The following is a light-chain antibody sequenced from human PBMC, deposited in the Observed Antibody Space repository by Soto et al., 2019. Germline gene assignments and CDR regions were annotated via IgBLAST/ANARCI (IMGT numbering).Light chain of an antibody. CDR3: QQYDNLLLT. J-gene: IGKJ4*01. CDR1: QDISNY. CDR2: DAS. Sequence: DIPMTQSPSSLSASVGDRVTITCQASQDISNYLNWYQQKPGKAPKLLIYDASNLETGVPSRFSGSGSCTDFTFTISSLQPEDIATYYCQQYDNLLLTFGGGTKVEIK. V-gene: IGKV1-33*01.